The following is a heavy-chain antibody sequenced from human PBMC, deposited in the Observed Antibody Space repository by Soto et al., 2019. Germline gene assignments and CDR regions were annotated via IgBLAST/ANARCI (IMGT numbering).Heavy chain of an antibody. CDR3: ARVEQWLDYYYYGMDV. CDR2: ISAYNGNT. J-gene: IGHJ6*02. Sequence: ASVKVSGKASGYTFTSYGISWVRQAPGQGLEWMGWISAYNGNTNYAQKLQGRVTMTTDTSTSTAYMELRSLRSDDTAVYYCARVEQWLDYYYYGMDVWGQGTTVTVSS. V-gene: IGHV1-18*01. D-gene: IGHD6-19*01. CDR1: GYTFTSYG.